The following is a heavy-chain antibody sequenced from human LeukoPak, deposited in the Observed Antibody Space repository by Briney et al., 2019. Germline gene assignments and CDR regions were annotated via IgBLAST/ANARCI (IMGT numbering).Heavy chain of an antibody. CDR1: GGSISSYY. J-gene: IGHJ4*02. CDR3: ARHPWSGDSSYDY. CDR2: IYYSGST. D-gene: IGHD3-22*01. Sequence: PSETLSLTCTASGGSISSYYWSWIRQPPGKGLEWIGYIYYSGSTNYNPSLKSRVTISVDTSKNQFSLKLSSVTAADTAVYYCARHPWSGDSSYDYWGQGTLVTVSS. V-gene: IGHV4-59*08.